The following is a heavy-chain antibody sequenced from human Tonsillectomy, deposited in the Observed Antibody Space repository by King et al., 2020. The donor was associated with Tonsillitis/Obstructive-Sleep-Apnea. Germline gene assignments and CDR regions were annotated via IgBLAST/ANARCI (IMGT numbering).Heavy chain of an antibody. J-gene: IGHJ6*02. CDR1: GYPFTGYY. CDR3: ARDRPEGTTPNYYGMDG. CDR2: INPNSGGT. D-gene: IGHD2-15*01. V-gene: IGHV1-2*02. Sequence: VQLVESGAEVKKPGASVKVSCKASGYPFTGYYMHWVRQAPGQGLEWMGWINPNSGGTDYAQTYQGRVTMTRDQSISPAYMDLSRPRSDDTAVYYCARDRPEGTTPNYYGMDGWGQGAKVTVSS.